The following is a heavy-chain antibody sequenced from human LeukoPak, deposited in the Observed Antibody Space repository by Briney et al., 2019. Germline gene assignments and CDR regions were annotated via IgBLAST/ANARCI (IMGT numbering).Heavy chain of an antibody. Sequence: SSETLSLTCAVSGYSISSGYYWGWIRQPPGKGLEWIGSIYHSGSTYYNPSLKSRVTISVDTSKNQFSLKLSSVTAADTAVYYCARHQYDNSGHAFDIWGQGTRVTVSS. CDR1: GYSISSGYY. CDR3: ARHQYDNSGHAFDI. V-gene: IGHV4-38-2*01. J-gene: IGHJ3*02. D-gene: IGHD1-1*01. CDR2: IYHSGST.